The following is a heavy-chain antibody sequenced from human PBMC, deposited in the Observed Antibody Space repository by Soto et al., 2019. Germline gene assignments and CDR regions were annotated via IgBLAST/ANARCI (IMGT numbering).Heavy chain of an antibody. Sequence: EVQLVESGGGLVQPGRSLRLSCAASGFTFDDYAMHWVRQAPGKGLEWVSGISWNSGSIGYADSVKGRFTISRDNAKNSLYLQMNSLGAEDTALYYCVHSSGWYWGQGTLVTVSS. CDR1: GFTFDDYA. CDR3: VHSSGWY. J-gene: IGHJ4*02. V-gene: IGHV3-9*01. CDR2: ISWNSGSI. D-gene: IGHD6-19*01.